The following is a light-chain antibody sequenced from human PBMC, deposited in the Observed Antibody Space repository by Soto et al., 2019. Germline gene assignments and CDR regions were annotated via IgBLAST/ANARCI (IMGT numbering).Light chain of an antibody. CDR1: SSDVWGDNY. J-gene: IGLJ1*01. Sequence: QSLLSHPASVSGSPGQSITISCTGTSSDVWGDNYVAWYQHHPGRAPKLMIYEVSNRPSGVSNRFSGSKSGNTASLTMSGLQAEDEANYYGSSHTSSITXNYVVGSGTKVXV. V-gene: IGLV2-14*01. CDR3: SSHTSSITXNYV. CDR2: EVS.